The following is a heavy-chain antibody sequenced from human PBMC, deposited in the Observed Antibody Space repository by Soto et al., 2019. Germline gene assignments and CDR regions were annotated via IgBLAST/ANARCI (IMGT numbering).Heavy chain of an antibody. CDR3: ARRASTATTNWAAFDV. D-gene: IGHD1-7*01. J-gene: IGHJ3*01. CDR2: ISYSADKT. CDR1: GFPFSTYV. Sequence: GGSLRLSCLAAGFPFSTYVMNWISQAPGKGLEWVSTISYSADKTHYADSVKGRFTISRDNSRDTLFLQMNSLRADDAAVYYCARRASTATTNWAAFDVWGQGTMVTVS. V-gene: IGHV3-23*01.